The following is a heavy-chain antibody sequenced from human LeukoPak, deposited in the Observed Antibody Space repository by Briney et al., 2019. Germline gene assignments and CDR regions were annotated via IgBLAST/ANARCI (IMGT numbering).Heavy chain of an antibody. D-gene: IGHD2-2*01. CDR2: ISGSGDDT. V-gene: IGHV3-23*01. J-gene: IGHJ5*02. CDR3: AKGGYSSMYWYDWFAP. Sequence: AGGSLRLSCPASGFSFSTYARNWVRQAPGKGLEWVSVISGSGDDTYYADSVKGRFTISIDNSKNTLYLQMNSLRGEDTAVYYCAKGGYSSMYWYDWFAPWDQGTLVTVSS. CDR1: GFSFSTYA.